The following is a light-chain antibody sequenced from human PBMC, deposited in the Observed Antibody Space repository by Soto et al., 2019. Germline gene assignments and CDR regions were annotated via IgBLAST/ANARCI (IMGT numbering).Light chain of an antibody. CDR2: SND. J-gene: IGLJ2*01. CDR3: ATWDDSLNGVV. V-gene: IGLV1-44*01. Sequence: QSVLTQPPSASGTPGQRVSISCSGGSSNIGTNTVNWYQHLPGTAPKLLIFSNDERPSGVPDRFSGSKSGTSASLAISGLQSDDEADDYCATWDDSLNGVVFGGGTKLTVL. CDR1: SSNIGTNT.